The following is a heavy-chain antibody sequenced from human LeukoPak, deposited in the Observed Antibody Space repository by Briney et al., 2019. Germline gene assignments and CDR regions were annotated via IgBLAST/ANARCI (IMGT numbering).Heavy chain of an antibody. CDR3: AKGQYCSSTTCFMAFDY. Sequence: GGSLRLSCAASGFTFDDYTMNWVRQAPGKGLEWVSLIYGDGVNTYYADSVRGRFTISRDNSKNSLYLQMNSLRTEDTALYYCAKGQYCSSTTCFMAFDYWGQGTLVTVSS. D-gene: IGHD2-2*01. J-gene: IGHJ4*02. CDR2: IYGDGVNT. CDR1: GFTFDDYT. V-gene: IGHV3-43*01.